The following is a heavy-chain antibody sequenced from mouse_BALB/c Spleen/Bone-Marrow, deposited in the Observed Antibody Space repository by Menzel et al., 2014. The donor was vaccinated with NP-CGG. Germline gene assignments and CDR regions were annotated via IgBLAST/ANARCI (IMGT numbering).Heavy chain of an antibody. CDR3: ARRGYDGAY. V-gene: IGHV1-9*01. Sequence: QAQLQQSGAELMKPGASVKISCKATGYTFSSYWIGWVKQRPGHGLEWIGEILPGSGSTNYNEKFKGKATFTADTSSNPAYMQLSSLTSEDSAVYYCARRGYDGAYWGQGTLVTVSA. CDR2: ILPGSGST. D-gene: IGHD2-14*01. J-gene: IGHJ3*01. CDR1: GYTFSSYW.